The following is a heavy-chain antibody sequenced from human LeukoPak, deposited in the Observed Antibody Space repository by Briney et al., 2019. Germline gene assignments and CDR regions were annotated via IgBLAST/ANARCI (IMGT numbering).Heavy chain of an antibody. J-gene: IGHJ6*02. V-gene: IGHV3-33*01. D-gene: IGHD5-18*01. Sequence: GGSLRLSCAASGFTFSSYGMHWVRRAPGKGLEWVAVIWYEGSNKYYADSVKGRFTISRDNSKNTLYLQMNSLRAEDTAVYYCARDYVDTAMVPPYYYYGMDVWGQGTTVTVSS. CDR1: GFTFSSYG. CDR3: ARDYVDTAMVPPYYYYGMDV. CDR2: IWYEGSNK.